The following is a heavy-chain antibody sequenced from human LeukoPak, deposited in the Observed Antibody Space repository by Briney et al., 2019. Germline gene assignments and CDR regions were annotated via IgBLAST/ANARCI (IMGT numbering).Heavy chain of an antibody. J-gene: IGHJ4*02. D-gene: IGHD2-2*02. Sequence: GGSLRLSCAASGFTFSSYGMHWVRQAPGKGLEWVAFIRYDGSNKYYADSVKGRFTISRDNSKNTLYLQMNSLRAEDTAVYYCAKDYGRYCSSTSCYNPIDYWGQGTLVTVSP. V-gene: IGHV3-30*02. CDR3: AKDYGRYCSSTSCYNPIDY. CDR1: GFTFSSYG. CDR2: IRYDGSNK.